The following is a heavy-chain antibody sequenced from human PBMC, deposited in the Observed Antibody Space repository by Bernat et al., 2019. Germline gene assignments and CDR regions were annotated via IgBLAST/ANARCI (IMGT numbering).Heavy chain of an antibody. CDR3: ARWGCSSTNCYAGYYYYYGMDV. J-gene: IGHJ6*02. V-gene: IGHV3-21*01. D-gene: IGHD2-2*01. CDR2: ISSSSSYI. CDR1: GFTFGSYS. Sequence: EVQLVESGGGLVKPGGSLRLSCAASGFTFGSYSMNWVRQAPGKGLEWVSSISSSSSYIYYADSVKGRFTISRDNAKNSLYLQMNSLRAEDTAVYYCARWGCSSTNCYAGYYYYYGMDVWGQGTTVTVSS.